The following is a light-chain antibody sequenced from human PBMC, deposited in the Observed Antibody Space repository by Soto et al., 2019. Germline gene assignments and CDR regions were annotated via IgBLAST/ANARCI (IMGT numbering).Light chain of an antibody. CDR1: QSVWRS. CDR2: ASS. CDR3: QQSSHWPPV. J-gene: IGKJ4*01. Sequence: EIVLTQSPATLSLSTGNRVTLSCRASQSVWRSLAWCQQKPGQSPRLLIYASSNRATGIPARFSGSGSGTDFTLTITSLEPEDFAVYYCQQSSHWPPVFGGGTRVEVK. V-gene: IGKV3-11*01.